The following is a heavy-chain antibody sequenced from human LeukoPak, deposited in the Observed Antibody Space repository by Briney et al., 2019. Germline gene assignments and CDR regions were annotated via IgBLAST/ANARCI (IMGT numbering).Heavy chain of an antibody. D-gene: IGHD7-27*01. CDR2: ITRSSDTI. V-gene: IGHV3-48*04. CDR3: ARDHKDWGVFDY. J-gene: IGHJ4*02. Sequence: PGGSLRFSCAASGFSFSGYSMNWVRQAPGKGLEWLSYITRSSDTIYYADSVKGRFTISRDNAKNSVYLQMNSLRAEDTAVYYCARDHKDWGVFDYWGQGTLVTVSS. CDR1: GFSFSGYS.